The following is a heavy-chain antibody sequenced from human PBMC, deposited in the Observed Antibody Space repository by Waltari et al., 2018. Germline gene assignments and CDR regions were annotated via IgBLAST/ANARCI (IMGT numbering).Heavy chain of an antibody. CDR3: ARDLMDRWGAFDI. D-gene: IGHD2-2*03. V-gene: IGHV3-30-3*01. CDR2: ISYDGSNK. Sequence: QVQLVESGGGVVQPGRSLILFFAASGFTFSSYSMPCVRQAPGKGLEWVAVISYDGSNKYYADSVKGRFTISRDNSKNTLYLQMNSLRAEDTAVYYCARDLMDRWGAFDIWGQGTMVTVSS. CDR1: GFTFSSYS. J-gene: IGHJ3*02.